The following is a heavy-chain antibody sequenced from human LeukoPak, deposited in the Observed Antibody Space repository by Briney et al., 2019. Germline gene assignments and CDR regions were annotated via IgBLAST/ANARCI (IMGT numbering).Heavy chain of an antibody. CDR2: ISAYNGNT. CDR3: ARDYYDSSGYYYFDY. V-gene: IGHV1-18*01. Sequence: ASVKVSCKASGYTFTSCGISWVRQAPGQGLEWMGWISAYNGNTNYAQKLQGRVTMTTDTSTSTAYMELRSLRSNDTAVYYCARDYYDSSGYYYFDYWGQGTLVTVSS. J-gene: IGHJ4*02. CDR1: GYTFTSCG. D-gene: IGHD3-22*01.